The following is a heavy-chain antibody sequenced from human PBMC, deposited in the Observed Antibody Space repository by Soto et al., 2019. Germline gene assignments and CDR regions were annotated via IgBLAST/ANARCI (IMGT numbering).Heavy chain of an antibody. CDR2: ISSNSSTI. CDR3: ARTLPATEYYYMDD. J-gene: IGHJ6*03. V-gene: IGHV3-48*01. D-gene: IGHD2-15*01. CDR1: GFTFSSYS. Sequence: GGSLRLSCAASGFTFSSYSMNWVRQAPGKGLEWVSYISSNSSTIYYADSVKGRFTISRDNAKNSLYLQMNSLRAEDTAVYYYARTLPATEYYYMDDWGKGTMVTVSS.